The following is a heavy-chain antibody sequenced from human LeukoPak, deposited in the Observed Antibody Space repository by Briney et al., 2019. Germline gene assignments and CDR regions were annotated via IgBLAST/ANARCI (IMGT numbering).Heavy chain of an antibody. CDR2: VYYSGST. D-gene: IGHD3-16*01. CDR3: ASLTLTYYFDY. J-gene: IGHJ4*02. Sequence: SETLSLTCTVSGGSISSSSYYWGWIRQPPGKGLDWIGTVYYSGSTYYNPSLKSRVTISVDTSKNQFSLKLSSVTAADTAVYYCASLTLTYYFDYWGQGTLVTASS. V-gene: IGHV4-39*01. CDR1: GGSISSSSYY.